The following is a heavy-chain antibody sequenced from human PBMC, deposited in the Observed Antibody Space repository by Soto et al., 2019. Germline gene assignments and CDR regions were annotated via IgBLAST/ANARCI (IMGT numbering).Heavy chain of an antibody. D-gene: IGHD6-13*01. CDR1: GFTFSDYY. V-gene: IGHV3-11*01. CDR2: ISSSGSTI. CDR3: ARVPPLYSSSPMAPEYYFDY. Sequence: QVQLVESGGGLVKPGGSLRLSCAASGFTFSDYYMSWIRQAPGKGLEWVSYISSSGSTIYYADSVKGRFTISRDNAKNSLYLQMNSLRAEDTAVYYCARVPPLYSSSPMAPEYYFDYWGQGTLVTVSS. J-gene: IGHJ4*02.